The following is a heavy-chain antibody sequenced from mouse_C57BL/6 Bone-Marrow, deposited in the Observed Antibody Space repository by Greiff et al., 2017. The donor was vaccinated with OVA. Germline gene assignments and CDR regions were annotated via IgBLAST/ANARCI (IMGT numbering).Heavy chain of an antibody. CDR2: ISGGGGNT. CDR3: ARHLWLRREAWFAY. D-gene: IGHD2-2*01. J-gene: IGHJ3*01. Sequence: DVMLVESGGGLVKPGGSLKLSCAASGFTFSSYTMSWVRQTPETRLEWVATISGGGGNTYYPASVKGRFTISRDNAKNTLYLQMSSLMSDDTALYYCARHLWLRREAWFAYWGQGTLVTVSA. CDR1: GFTFSSYT. V-gene: IGHV5-9*01.